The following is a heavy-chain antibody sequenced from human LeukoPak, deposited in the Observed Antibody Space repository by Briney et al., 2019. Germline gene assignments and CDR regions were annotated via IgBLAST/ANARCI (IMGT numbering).Heavy chain of an antibody. CDR3: ARARTGDFDY. V-gene: IGHV1-46*01. J-gene: IGHJ4*02. CDR1: GYTFTSYY. Sequence: ASVKVSCKASGYTFTSYYMHWVRQAPGQGLEWMGIINSSGGSTNYAQKFQGRVTMTRDTSTSTVYMELSSLRSEDTAVYYCARARTGDFDYWGQGTLVTVSS. CDR2: INSSGGST. D-gene: IGHD7-27*01.